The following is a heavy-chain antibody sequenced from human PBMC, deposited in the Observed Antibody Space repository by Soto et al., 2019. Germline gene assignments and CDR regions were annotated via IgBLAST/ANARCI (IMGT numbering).Heavy chain of an antibody. Sequence: GGSLRLSCAASGFTFSSYWMSWVRQAPGKGLEWVANIKQDGSEKYYVDSVKGRFTISRDNAKNSLYLQMNSLRAEDTAVYYCAREVEAAAGLNWFDPWGQGTLVTVSS. D-gene: IGHD6-13*01. V-gene: IGHV3-7*01. CDR1: GFTFSSYW. CDR3: AREVEAAAGLNWFDP. J-gene: IGHJ5*02. CDR2: IKQDGSEK.